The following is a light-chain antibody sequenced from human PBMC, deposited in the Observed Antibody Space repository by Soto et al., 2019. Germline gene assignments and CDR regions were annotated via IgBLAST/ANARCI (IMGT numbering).Light chain of an antibody. CDR2: GAS. CDR3: QQYGSSPPIT. Sequence: EIVLTQSPGTLSLSPGERATRSCRASQSVSSSYLAWCQQKPGQAPRLLIYGASSRATGIPDRFSGSGSGTDFTLTISRLEPEDFAVYYCQQYGSSPPITFGQGTRLEIK. J-gene: IGKJ5*01. V-gene: IGKV3-20*01. CDR1: QSVSSSY.